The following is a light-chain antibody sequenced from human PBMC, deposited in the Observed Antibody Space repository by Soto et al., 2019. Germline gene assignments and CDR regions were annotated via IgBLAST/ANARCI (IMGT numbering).Light chain of an antibody. CDR3: QQFGSSPYT. J-gene: IGKJ2*01. CDR1: QAVGNAY. Sequence: EIVLTQSPGTLSSSQGERATLSCRASQAVGNAYLAWYQHKPGQVPRLLIHGASNRATGIPDRFSGGGSGTDFTLTINRLEPEDFAVYYCQQFGSSPYTFGQGTRLEIK. CDR2: GAS. V-gene: IGKV3-20*01.